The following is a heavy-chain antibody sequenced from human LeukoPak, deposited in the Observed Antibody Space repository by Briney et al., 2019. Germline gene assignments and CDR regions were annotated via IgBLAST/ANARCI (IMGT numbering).Heavy chain of an antibody. D-gene: IGHD2-8*01. CDR3: AKRATSSAIFYYLDD. CDR2: IGTSYGST. CDR1: GFPFSKFA. Sequence: GGSLRLSCAAPGFPFSKFAMTWVRQAPGKGLEWVSSIGTSYGSTYYADSKKGRFTISRDNSKNTLYLQINSLRAEDTAVYYCAKRATSSAIFYYLDDWGQGTLVTVSS. V-gene: IGHV3-23*01. J-gene: IGHJ4*02.